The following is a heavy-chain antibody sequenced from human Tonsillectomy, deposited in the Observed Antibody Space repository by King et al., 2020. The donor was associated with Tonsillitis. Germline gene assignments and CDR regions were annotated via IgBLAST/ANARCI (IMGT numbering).Heavy chain of an antibody. D-gene: IGHD6-13*01. CDR3: ARMGRQLVFWFWFDP. J-gene: IGHJ5*02. CDR2: ISSSGST. CDR1: GGSISSANYY. V-gene: IGHV4-61*02. Sequence: PLQESGPGLVRPSQTLSLTCTVSGGSISSANYYWSWIRQPAGQGLEWIGRISSSGSTHYNPSFKSRVTMSVDTSKNQFSLKPSSVTAADTAVYYCARMGRQLVFWFWFDPWGQGTLVTVSS.